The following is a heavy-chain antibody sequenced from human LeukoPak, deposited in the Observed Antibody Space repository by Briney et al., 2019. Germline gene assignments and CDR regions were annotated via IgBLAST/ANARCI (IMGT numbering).Heavy chain of an antibody. CDR1: GFTSIR. CDR2: FGGGGGST. J-gene: IGHJ6*03. V-gene: IGHV3-23*01. D-gene: IGHD3-9*01. Sequence: GGSLRLSCEASGFTSIRMSWVRQAPGKGLEWVSSFGGGGGSTYYADSVKGRFTISRDNSKNTLYLQMNSLRAEDTAVYYCAKQGRDWLRDYYYYMDVWGKGTTVTISS. CDR3: AKQGRDWLRDYYYYMDV.